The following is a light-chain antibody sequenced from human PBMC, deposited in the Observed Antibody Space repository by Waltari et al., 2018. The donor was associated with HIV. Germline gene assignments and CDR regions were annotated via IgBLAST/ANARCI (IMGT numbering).Light chain of an antibody. CDR1: QGIRHY. V-gene: IGKV1-27*01. CDR3: QEYRSAPQT. CDR2: SAS. J-gene: IGKJ1*01. Sequence: DIQMTQSPSSLSASVGGGITITCRASQGIRHYLAWYQQKPGKVPKLLIHSASTLHLGVPFRFSGSGSGTDFTLTISNLQPEDVATYYCQEYRSAPQTFGQGTKVEIK.